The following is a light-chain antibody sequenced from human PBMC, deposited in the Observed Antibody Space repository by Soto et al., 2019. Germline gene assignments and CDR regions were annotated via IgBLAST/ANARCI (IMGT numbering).Light chain of an antibody. Sequence: THSAATLSVAAVERATLSCRASQSVSSYLAWYQQKPGQPPRLLIYDASNRATGIPARFSGSGSGTDFTLTISSLEPEDFAVYYCQQRSNWQVTFGQATRL. CDR3: QQRSNWQVT. V-gene: IGKV3-11*01. CDR2: DAS. J-gene: IGKJ5*01. CDR1: QSVSSY.